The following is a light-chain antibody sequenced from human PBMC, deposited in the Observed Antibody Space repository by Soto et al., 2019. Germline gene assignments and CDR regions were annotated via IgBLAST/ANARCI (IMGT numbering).Light chain of an antibody. CDR3: QSYDSGLSGLYV. CDR2: ANN. V-gene: IGLV1-40*01. CDR1: SSNIGAGYD. J-gene: IGLJ1*01. Sequence: QAVVTQPPSVSGAPGQRVTISCTGSSSNIGAGYDVHWYQQLPGSAPKLLIYANNNRPSGVPDRFSGSKSGTSASLAITGLQAEDEADYYCQSYDSGLSGLYVFGSGTKVTVL.